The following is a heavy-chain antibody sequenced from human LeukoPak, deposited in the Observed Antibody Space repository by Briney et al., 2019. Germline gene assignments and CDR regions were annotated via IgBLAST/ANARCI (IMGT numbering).Heavy chain of an antibody. CDR2: ISYDGSNK. CDR1: GFTFSSYA. D-gene: IGHD3-22*01. CDR3: ARDYYDSSGYWIQGVDY. V-gene: IGHV3-30-3*01. J-gene: IGHJ4*02. Sequence: PGRSLRLSCAASGFTFSSYAMHWVRQAPGKGLEWVAVISYDGSNKYYADSVKGRFTISRDNSKNTLYLQMNSLRAEDTAVYYCARDYYDSSGYWIQGVDYWGQGTLVTVSS.